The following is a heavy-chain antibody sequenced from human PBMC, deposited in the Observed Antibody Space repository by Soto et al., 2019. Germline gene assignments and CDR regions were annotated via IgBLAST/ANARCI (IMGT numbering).Heavy chain of an antibody. CDR1: GYTFTGYY. CDR2: INPNSGGT. Sequence: QVQLVQSGAEVKKPGASVKVSCKASGYTFTGYYMHWVRQAPGQGLEWMGWINPNSGGTNYAQKFQGWVTMTRDTSISTAYMELSRLRSDDTAVYYCARDLGSITIFGVVIAVNNWFDPWGQGTLVTVSS. CDR3: ARDLGSITIFGVVIAVNNWFDP. V-gene: IGHV1-2*04. J-gene: IGHJ5*02. D-gene: IGHD3-3*01.